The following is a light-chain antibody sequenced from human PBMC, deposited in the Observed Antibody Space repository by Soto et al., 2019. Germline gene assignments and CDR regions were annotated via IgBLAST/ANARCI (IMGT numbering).Light chain of an antibody. Sequence: EIVLTQSPATLSLSPGERATLSCRASQSVSTYVAWYQQKPGQAPRLLIYRASNRATGIPARFSGSGSGTDFTLTISSLEPEDFAVYYCHQRSNWPITFGQGTRLEIK. CDR1: QSVSTY. CDR2: RAS. J-gene: IGKJ5*01. CDR3: HQRSNWPIT. V-gene: IGKV3-11*01.